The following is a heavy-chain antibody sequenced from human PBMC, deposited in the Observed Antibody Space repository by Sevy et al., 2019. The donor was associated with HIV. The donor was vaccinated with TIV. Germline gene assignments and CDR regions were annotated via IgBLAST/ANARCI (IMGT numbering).Heavy chain of an antibody. V-gene: IGHV3-13*01. CDR3: AGGGSDAFDF. Sequence: GGSLRLSCAASGFNLRTYDMHWVRQAPGKGLEWVSAIGTAGDTSYPASVKGRFTISRENARNSLHLQMNNLGVGDTAMYFCAGGGSDAFDFWGRGAMVTVSS. CDR1: GFNLRTYD. J-gene: IGHJ3*01. D-gene: IGHD3-10*01. CDR2: IGTAGDT.